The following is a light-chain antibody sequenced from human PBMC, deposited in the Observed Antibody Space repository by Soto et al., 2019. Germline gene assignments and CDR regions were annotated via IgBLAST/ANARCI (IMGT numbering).Light chain of an antibody. CDR3: QQYYTTPLT. J-gene: IGKJ4*01. V-gene: IGKV4-1*01. CDR1: QSVLSSANHQNH. Sequence: DIVMTQSPDSLAVSLGERATINCKSSQSVLSSANHQNHLAWYQQKPGQPPRLLIYWASTRESGVPDRFSGGGSGTDFTLTISSLQAEDVAVYSCQQYYTTPLTFGGGTKVEL. CDR2: WAS.